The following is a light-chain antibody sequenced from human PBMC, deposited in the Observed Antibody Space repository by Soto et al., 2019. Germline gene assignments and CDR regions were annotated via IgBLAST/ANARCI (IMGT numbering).Light chain of an antibody. J-gene: IGLJ1*01. CDR3: VSYTSSTTYV. Sequence: SPLTKPASVSYSPGQSIPISCTGTSSDVGGSNFVSWYQQHPGKPPKLIIYDVANRPSGVSNRFSGSKSGSTASLIISRLQTEDEADYYCVSYTSSTTYVFGTGTKVTVL. CDR2: DVA. CDR1: SSDVGGSNF. V-gene: IGLV2-14*03.